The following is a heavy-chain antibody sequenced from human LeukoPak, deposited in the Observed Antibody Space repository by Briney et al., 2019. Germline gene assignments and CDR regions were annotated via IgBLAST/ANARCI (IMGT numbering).Heavy chain of an antibody. V-gene: IGHV3-53*01. Sequence: PGGSLRLSCAASGFTFSSYWMSWVRQAPGKGLEWVSVIYSGGSTYYADSVKGRFTISRDNPKNTLYLQMNSLRAEDTAVYFCARGGGYSYGLNAFDIWGQGTMVTVSS. D-gene: IGHD5-18*01. CDR2: IYSGGST. CDR3: ARGGGYSYGLNAFDI. CDR1: GFTFSSYW. J-gene: IGHJ3*02.